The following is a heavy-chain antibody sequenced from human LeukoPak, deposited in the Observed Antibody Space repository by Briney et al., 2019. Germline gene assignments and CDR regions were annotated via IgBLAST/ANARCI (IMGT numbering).Heavy chain of an antibody. D-gene: IGHD3-22*01. Sequence: ASVEVSCKASGYTFTSYAMNWVRQAPGQGLEWMGWINTNTGNPTYAQGFTGRFVFSLDTSVSTAYLQISSLKAEDTAVYYCAREAGGHYYYDSSGYHYWGQGTLVTVSS. V-gene: IGHV7-4-1*02. CDR1: GYTFTSYA. J-gene: IGHJ4*02. CDR3: AREAGGHYYYDSSGYHY. CDR2: INTNTGNP.